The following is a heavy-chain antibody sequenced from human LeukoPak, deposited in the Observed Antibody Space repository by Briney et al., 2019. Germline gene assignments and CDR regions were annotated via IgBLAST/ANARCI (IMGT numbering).Heavy chain of an antibody. CDR2: INPNSGGT. J-gene: IGHJ4*02. Sequence: GASVKVSCKASGYTFTGYYMHWVRQAPGQGLEWMGWINPNSGGTNYAQKFQGRVTMTRDTSISTAYMELSRLRSDDTAVYYCARVARLRYFDWAPPDYWGQGTLVTVSS. CDR3: ARVARLRYFDWAPPDY. CDR1: GYTFTGYY. V-gene: IGHV1-2*02. D-gene: IGHD3-9*01.